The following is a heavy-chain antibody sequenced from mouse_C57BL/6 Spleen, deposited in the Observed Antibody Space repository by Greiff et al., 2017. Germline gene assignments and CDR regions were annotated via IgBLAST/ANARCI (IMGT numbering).Heavy chain of an antibody. V-gene: IGHV6-3*01. D-gene: IGHD2-4*01. Sequence: EVKLEEPGGGLVQPGGSMKLSCVASGFTFSNYWLNWVRQSPEQGLEWVAQISLKSDNYASHYAESVKGRLTISRDDSKSSVYLQMNNLRAEGSRIYYCTSLHLSIYYDYDVDYFDYWGQGTTLTVAS. CDR1: GFTFSNYW. CDR2: ISLKSDNYAS. CDR3: TSLHLSIYYDYDVDYFDY. J-gene: IGHJ2*01.